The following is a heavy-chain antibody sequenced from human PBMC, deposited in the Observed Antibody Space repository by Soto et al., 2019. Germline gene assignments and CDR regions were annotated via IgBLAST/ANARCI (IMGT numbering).Heavy chain of an antibody. CDR2: INYSGGT. J-gene: IGHJ4*02. V-gene: IGHV4-34*01. D-gene: IGHD3-9*01. CDR3: ALEGHYDILTGYSPY. CDR1: GGSLRGYY. Sequence: PSETLSLTCGVYGGSLRGYYWSWIRQSPGKGLEWIGEINYSGGTNYNPSLKSRVTISVDTSKNQFSLKLSSVTAADTAVYYCALEGHYDILTGYSPYWGQGTLVTVSS.